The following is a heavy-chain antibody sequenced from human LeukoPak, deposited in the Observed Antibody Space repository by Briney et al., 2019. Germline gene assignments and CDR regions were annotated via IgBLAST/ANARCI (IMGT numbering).Heavy chain of an antibody. J-gene: IGHJ4*02. CDR2: ISAYNGNT. CDR3: ARSRLRSYHDY. D-gene: IGHD2-2*01. CDR1: GYTFTSYG. V-gene: IGHV1-18*01. Sequence: GASVKVSCKASGYTFTSYGISWVRQAPGQGLEWMGWISAYNGNTNYAQKLQGRVTMTTDTSTSTVYMELSSLRSEDTAVYYCARSRLRSYHDYWGQGTLVTVSS.